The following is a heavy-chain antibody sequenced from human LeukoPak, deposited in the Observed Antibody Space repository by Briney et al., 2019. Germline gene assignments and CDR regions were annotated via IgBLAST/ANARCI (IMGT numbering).Heavy chain of an antibody. Sequence: GGXXXLSCAASGFTFRDYYMGWIRQAPGKGVEWVSYISNGVGSRIYRAEGGKGRFTISRDKTKNSLYLQMNSLRAEDTAVYYCARAFNDAFDIWGQGTMVTVSS. CDR3: ARAFNDAFDI. CDR1: GFTFRDYY. J-gene: IGHJ3*02. V-gene: IGHV3-11*04. CDR2: ISNGVGSRI.